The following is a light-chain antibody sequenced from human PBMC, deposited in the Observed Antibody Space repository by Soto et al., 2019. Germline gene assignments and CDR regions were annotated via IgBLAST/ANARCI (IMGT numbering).Light chain of an antibody. J-gene: IGLJ2*01. V-gene: IGLV8-61*01. CDR2: STN. CDR3: VLYRGSGSVL. CDR1: SGSVSISYY. Sequence: QAVVTQEPSFSVSPGGTVTLTCGLSSGSVSISYYPSWYQQTPGQAPRTLIYSTNSRSSGVPDRFSGSILGNKAALTITGAQADDESHYYCVLYRGSGSVLFGGGTKVTVL.